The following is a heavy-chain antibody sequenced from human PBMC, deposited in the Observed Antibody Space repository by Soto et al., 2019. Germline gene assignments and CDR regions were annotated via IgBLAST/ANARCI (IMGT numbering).Heavy chain of an antibody. Sequence: SQTLSLTCPVSAGSISAGGYYWSWIRQPPGKGLEWVAYLYYTGSTYYNPSLRSRVTISVDTSKSQFSLKLSSVTAADTAVYYCATKGDYYDSSGPKYLQHWGQGTRVTGS. D-gene: IGHD3-22*01. CDR2: LYYTGST. CDR1: AGSISAGGYY. CDR3: ATKGDYYDSSGPKYLQH. V-gene: IGHV4-31*03. J-gene: IGHJ1*01.